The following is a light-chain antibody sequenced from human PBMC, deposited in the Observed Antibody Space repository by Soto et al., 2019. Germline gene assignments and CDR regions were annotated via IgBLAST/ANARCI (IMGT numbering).Light chain of an antibody. CDR1: QSISDW. V-gene: IGKV1-5*03. Sequence: DIQMTQSPSTLSASVGDRVTITCRASQSISDWLAWYQQKPGKVPKLLIYKASNLESGVPPRFSGSGSGTEFTLTITSLQPEDFTTYFCQQYTTYWTFGEGTKV. J-gene: IGKJ1*01. CDR2: KAS. CDR3: QQYTTYWT.